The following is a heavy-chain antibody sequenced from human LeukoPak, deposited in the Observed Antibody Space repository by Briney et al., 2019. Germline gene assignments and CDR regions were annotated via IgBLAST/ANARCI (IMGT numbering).Heavy chain of an antibody. Sequence: SKTLSLTCTVSGGSISPYSWSWIRQPAGKGLEWIGRIFKSGGTNYNPSLQSRVTISVDKSKNHFSLKLSSVTAADTAVYYCGTSEVGSTSYDFWGQGTLVTVSS. V-gene: IGHV4-4*07. J-gene: IGHJ4*02. D-gene: IGHD1-26*01. CDR1: GGSISPYS. CDR3: GTSEVGSTSYDF. CDR2: IFKSGGT.